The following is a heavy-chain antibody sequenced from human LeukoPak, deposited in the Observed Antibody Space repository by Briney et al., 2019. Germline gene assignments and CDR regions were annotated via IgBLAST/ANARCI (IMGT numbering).Heavy chain of an antibody. CDR1: GFTFSSNT. Sequence: PGGSLRLSCAASGFTFSSNTMSWVRQAPGKGLEWIGEINHSGSTNYNPSLKSRVTISVDTSKNQFSLKLSSVTAADTAVYYCARDKGDPRPKRGNFDYWGQGTLVTVSS. D-gene: IGHD2-21*02. CDR2: INHSGST. V-gene: IGHV4-34*01. CDR3: ARDKGDPRPKRGNFDY. J-gene: IGHJ4*02.